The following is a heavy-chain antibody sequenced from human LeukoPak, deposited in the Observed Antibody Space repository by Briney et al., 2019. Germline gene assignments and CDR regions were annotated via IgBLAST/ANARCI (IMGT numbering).Heavy chain of an antibody. CDR1: GFTFSSYA. D-gene: IGHD3-22*01. J-gene: IGHJ6*02. CDR2: ISGSGGST. V-gene: IGHV3-23*01. CDR3: AKDNKGSNYYDSIGMDV. Sequence: GGSLRLSCAASGFTFSSYAMSWVRQAPGKGLEWVSAISGSGGSTYYADSVKGRFTISRDNSKNTLYLQMNSLRAEDTAVYYCAKDNKGSNYYDSIGMDVWGQGTTVTVSS.